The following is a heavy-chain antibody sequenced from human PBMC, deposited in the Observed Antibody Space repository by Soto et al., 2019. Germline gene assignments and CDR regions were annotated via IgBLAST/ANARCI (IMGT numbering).Heavy chain of an antibody. J-gene: IGHJ4*02. CDR2: IGTAADT. Sequence: EVRLVESGGGLVQPGGSLRLSCATSGFTFSLYDMYWVRQATGKSLEWVSAIGTAADTYYPGSVQGRFIISRNNANSLLDHQMNSLKDGDTAVKYCGRSRGCEDFGEQLSWGQGTLVTVSS. V-gene: IGHV3-13*04. CDR3: GRSRGCEDFGEQLS. D-gene: IGHD3-10*01. CDR1: GFTFSLYD.